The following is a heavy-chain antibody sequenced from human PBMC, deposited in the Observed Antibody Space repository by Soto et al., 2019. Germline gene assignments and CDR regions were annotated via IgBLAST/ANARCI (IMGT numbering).Heavy chain of an antibody. CDR3: ARDSGDYDFWSGQDYYYYYGMDV. J-gene: IGHJ6*02. Sequence: GGSLRLSCAASGFTFSSYAMHWVRQAPGKGLEWVAVISYDGSNKYYADSVKGRFTISRDNSKNTLYLQMNSLRAEDTAVYYCARDSGDYDFWSGQDYYYYYGMDVWGQGTTVTVSS. V-gene: IGHV3-30-3*01. CDR2: ISYDGSNK. CDR1: GFTFSSYA. D-gene: IGHD3-3*01.